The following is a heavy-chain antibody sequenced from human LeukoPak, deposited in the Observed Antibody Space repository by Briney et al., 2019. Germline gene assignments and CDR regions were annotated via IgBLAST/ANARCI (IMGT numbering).Heavy chain of an antibody. Sequence: ASVKVSCKASGYTLTELSMNWVRQAPGKGLEWMGGFDPEDGETIYAQKFQGRVTMTTDTSTSTASMELRRLRSDDTAVYYCARRSYSSSSSIFDYWGQGTLVTVSS. D-gene: IGHD6-6*01. CDR3: ARRSYSSSSSIFDY. CDR1: GYTLTELS. CDR2: FDPEDGET. V-gene: IGHV1-24*01. J-gene: IGHJ4*02.